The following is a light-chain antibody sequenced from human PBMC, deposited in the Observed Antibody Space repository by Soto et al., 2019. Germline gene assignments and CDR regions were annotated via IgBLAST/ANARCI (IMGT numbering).Light chain of an antibody. Sequence: QSALTQPASVSGSPGQSITISCTGTSSDVGGYNYVSWYQQHPGKAPKLMIYDVSNRPSGVSNRFSASKSGNTASLTISGLQAEDEGDYYCSSHTSSSILFGGGTELTVL. V-gene: IGLV2-14*01. CDR3: SSHTSSSIL. CDR1: SSDVGGYNY. CDR2: DVS. J-gene: IGLJ2*01.